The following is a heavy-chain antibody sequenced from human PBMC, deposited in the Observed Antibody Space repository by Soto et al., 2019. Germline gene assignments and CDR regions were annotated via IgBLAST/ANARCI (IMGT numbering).Heavy chain of an antibody. J-gene: IGHJ6*02. CDR1: NGSVSSGTYS. CDR3: ARGHYYYGRDV. Sequence: PSETLSLTCTVSNGSVSSGTYSWSWVRQPPGKGLEWIGYIYYSGTTYYTPSLKSRLTMSMDRANDHFSLNLTSVTAADTAVYFCARGHYYYGRDVWGQGITVTVSS. CDR2: IYYSGTT. V-gene: IGHV4-30-2*01.